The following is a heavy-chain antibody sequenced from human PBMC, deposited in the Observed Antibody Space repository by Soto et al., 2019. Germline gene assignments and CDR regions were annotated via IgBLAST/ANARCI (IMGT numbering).Heavy chain of an antibody. CDR1: GGSFSSGSYY. CDR3: ARVVVVAATLSYDY. J-gene: IGHJ4*02. V-gene: IGHV4-61*01. CDR2: IYYSGST. Sequence: SETLTLTCTVSGGSFSSGSYYWSWLRQTPGKGLEWIGYIYYSGSTNYNPSLKSRVTISVDTSKNQFSLKLSSVSAADTAVYYGARVVVVAATLSYDYWGKGTPVTVAS. D-gene: IGHD2-15*01.